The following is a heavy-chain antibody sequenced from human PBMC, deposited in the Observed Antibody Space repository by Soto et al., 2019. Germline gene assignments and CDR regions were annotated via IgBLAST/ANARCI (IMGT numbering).Heavy chain of an antibody. V-gene: IGHV3-30-3*01. D-gene: IGHD3-10*01. CDR2: ISYDGSNK. CDR3: ARGSYITMVRGVIITYYYYGMDV. J-gene: IGHJ6*02. Sequence: GGFLRLSCXAAGFTFSSYAMHGVRQAPGKGLEWVAVISYDGSNKYYADSVKGRFTISRDNSKNTLYLQMNSLRAEDTAVYYCARGSYITMVRGVIITYYYYGMDVWGQGTTVAVSS. CDR1: GFTFSSYA.